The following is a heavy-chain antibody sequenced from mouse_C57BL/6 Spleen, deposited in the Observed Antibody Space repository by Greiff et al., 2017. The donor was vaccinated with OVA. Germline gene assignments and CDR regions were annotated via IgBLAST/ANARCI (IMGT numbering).Heavy chain of an antibody. CDR2: IDPETGGT. CDR3: TRSRDGSSPYCDY. V-gene: IGHV1-15*01. D-gene: IGHD1-1*01. CDR1: GYTFTDYE. Sequence: QVQLQQSGAELVRPGASVTLSCKASGYTFTDYEMHWVKQTPVHGLEWIGAIDPETGGTAYNQKFKGKAILTADKSSSTAYMELRSLTSEDSAVYYCTRSRDGSSPYCDYWGQGATLTVSS. J-gene: IGHJ2*01.